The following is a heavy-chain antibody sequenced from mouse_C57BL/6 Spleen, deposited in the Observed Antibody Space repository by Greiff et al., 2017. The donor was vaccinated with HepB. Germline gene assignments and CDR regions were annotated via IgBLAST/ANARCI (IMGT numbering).Heavy chain of an antibody. CDR3: ARSVGYGSSTGYFDY. CDR2: IYPGDGDT. CDR1: GYAFSSYW. Sequence: QVQLKESGAELVKPGASVKISCKASGYAFSSYWMNWVKQRPGKGLEWIGQIYPGDGDTNYNGKFKGKATLTADKSSSTAYMQLSSLTSEDSAVSFCARSVGYGSSTGYFDYWGQGTTLTVSS. V-gene: IGHV1-80*01. J-gene: IGHJ2*01. D-gene: IGHD1-1*01.